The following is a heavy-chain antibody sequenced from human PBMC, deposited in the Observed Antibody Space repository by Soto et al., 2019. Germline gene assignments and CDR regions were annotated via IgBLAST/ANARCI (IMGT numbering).Heavy chain of an antibody. V-gene: IGHV4-59*01. D-gene: IGHD5-12*01. CDR1: GGSISSYY. CDR2: IYYSGST. J-gene: IGHJ6*02. Sequence: PSETLSLTCTVSGGSISSYYWSWIRQPPGKGLEWIGYIYYSGSTNYNPSLKSRVTISVDTSKNQFSLKLSSVTAADTAVYYCARSRRDGYTIYYYYYGMDVWGQGTTVTVSS. CDR3: ARSRRDGYTIYYYYYGMDV.